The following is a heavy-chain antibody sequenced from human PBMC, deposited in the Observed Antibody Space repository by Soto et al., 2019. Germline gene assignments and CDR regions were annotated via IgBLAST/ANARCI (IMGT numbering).Heavy chain of an antibody. CDR2: INHSGST. CDR1: GGSFSGYY. J-gene: IGHJ3*02. Sequence: PSETLSLTCAVYGGSFSGYYWSWIRQTQGKRQEWIGEINHSGSTNYNPSLKRRVTISVDTSKNQFSLTLISVTASYSFVFSSARAYSLFFFHAFAICG. D-gene: IGHD2-15*01. CDR3: ARAYSLFFFHAFAI. V-gene: IGHV4-34*01.